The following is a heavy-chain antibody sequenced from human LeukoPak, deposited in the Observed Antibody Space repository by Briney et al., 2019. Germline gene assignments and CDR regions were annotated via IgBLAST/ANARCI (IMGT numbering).Heavy chain of an antibody. CDR3: ARVPDYSNPDDY. CDR2: MNPNSGNT. Sequence: ASVKVSCKASGYTFTSYDINWVRQATGQGLEWMGWMNPNSGNTGYAQKFQGRVTMTRNTSISTAYMELSSLRSEDTAVCYCARVPDYSNPDDYWGQGTLVTVSS. V-gene: IGHV1-8*01. CDR1: GYTFTSYD. D-gene: IGHD4-11*01. J-gene: IGHJ4*02.